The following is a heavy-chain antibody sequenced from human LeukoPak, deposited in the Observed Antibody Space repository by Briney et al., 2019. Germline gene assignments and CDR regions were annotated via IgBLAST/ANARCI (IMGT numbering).Heavy chain of an antibody. V-gene: IGHV4-39*01. J-gene: IGHJ4*02. D-gene: IGHD3-9*01. CDR1: GGSISSSSYY. Sequence: SETLSLTCTVSGGSISSSSYYWGWIRQPPGKGLEWIGSIYYSGSTYYNPSLKSRVTISVDTSKNQFSLKLSSVTAADTAVYYCASARYDILTGYLHLFDYWGQGTLVTVSS. CDR3: ASARYDILTGYLHLFDY. CDR2: IYYSGST.